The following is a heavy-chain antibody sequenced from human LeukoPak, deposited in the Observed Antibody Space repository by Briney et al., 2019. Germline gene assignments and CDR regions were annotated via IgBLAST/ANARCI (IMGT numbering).Heavy chain of an antibody. Sequence: AGGSLRLSCADSGYTFSSYAMSWVRQAPGKGLEWVSAICGSGGSTYYADSVKGRFTISRDNAKNTLYLQMNSVRAEDTAVYYCAPTMENGGWGQGTPGTVSP. CDR3: APTMENGG. CDR1: GYTFSSYA. V-gene: IGHV3-23*01. J-gene: IGHJ4*02. CDR2: ICGSGGST. D-gene: IGHD3-16*01.